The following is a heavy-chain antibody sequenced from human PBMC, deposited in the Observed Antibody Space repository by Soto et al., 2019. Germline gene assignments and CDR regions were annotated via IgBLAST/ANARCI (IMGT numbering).Heavy chain of an antibody. V-gene: IGHV3-33*01. CDR1: GFTFSSYG. CDR3: ARGYYDSSGYYYYFDY. Sequence: GGSLRLSCAASGFTFSSYGMHWVRQAPGKGLEWVAVIWYDGSNKYYADSVKGRFTISRDNSKNTLYLQMNSLRAEDTAVYYCARGYYDSSGYYYYFDYWGQGTLVTVSS. CDR2: IWYDGSNK. J-gene: IGHJ4*02. D-gene: IGHD3-22*01.